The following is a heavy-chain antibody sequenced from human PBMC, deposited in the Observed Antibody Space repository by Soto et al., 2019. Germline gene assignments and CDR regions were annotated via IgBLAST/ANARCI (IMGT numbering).Heavy chain of an antibody. D-gene: IGHD3-10*01. CDR2: IIPIFGTA. Sequence: SVKVSCKASGGTFSSYAISWVRQAPGQGLEWMGGIIPIFGTANYAQKFQGRVTITADESTSTGYMELSSMRSEDTAVYYCESGLKPSINYTYFGGMDVWGQGTTVTVSS. J-gene: IGHJ6*02. CDR3: ESGLKPSINYTYFGGMDV. V-gene: IGHV1-69*13. CDR1: GGTFSSYA.